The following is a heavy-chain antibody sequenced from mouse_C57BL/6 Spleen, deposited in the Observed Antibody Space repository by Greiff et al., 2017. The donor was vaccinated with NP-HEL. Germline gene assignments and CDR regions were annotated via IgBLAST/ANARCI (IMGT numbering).Heavy chain of an antibody. Sequence: VQLQQSGAELVRPGASVKLSCKASGYTFPDYYINWVKQRPGQGPEWVARIYPGSGNTYYNEKFKGKATLTAEKSSSTAYMQLSSLTSEDSAVYFCAREGYSNYPRAMDYWGQGTSVTVSS. J-gene: IGHJ4*01. CDR3: AREGYSNYPRAMDY. CDR1: GYTFPDYY. D-gene: IGHD2-5*01. V-gene: IGHV1-76*01. CDR2: IYPGSGNT.